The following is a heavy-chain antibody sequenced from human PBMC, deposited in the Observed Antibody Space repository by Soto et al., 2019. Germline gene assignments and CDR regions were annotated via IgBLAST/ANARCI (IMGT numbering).Heavy chain of an antibody. J-gene: IGHJ6*01. D-gene: IGHD6-19*01. CDR2: INHSGST. Sequence: SETLSLTCAVYVGSFSGYYWSCIRHPPGKWLEWIGEINHSGSTNYNPSLKSRVTISVDTSKNQFSLKLSSVTAADTAVYYCARGGVAVAGSAYYGMEVWGQGTTVNVSS. CDR1: VGSFSGYY. CDR3: ARGGVAVAGSAYYGMEV. V-gene: IGHV4-34*01.